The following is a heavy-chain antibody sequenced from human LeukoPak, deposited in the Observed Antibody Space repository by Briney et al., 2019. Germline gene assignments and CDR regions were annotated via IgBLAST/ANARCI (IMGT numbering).Heavy chain of an antibody. CDR3: TTDRRGAGLATDGTWTFDY. V-gene: IGHV3-74*01. D-gene: IGHD6-13*01. CDR2: INSDESST. CDR1: GFTFSNYW. J-gene: IGHJ4*02. Sequence: PGGSLRLSCAASGFTFSNYWMHWVRQAPGKVLMWVSRINSDESSTSYGDSVKGRFTISRDNAKNTLYLQMNSLRAEDTAVYYCTTDRRGAGLATDGTWTFDYWGQGTLVTVSS.